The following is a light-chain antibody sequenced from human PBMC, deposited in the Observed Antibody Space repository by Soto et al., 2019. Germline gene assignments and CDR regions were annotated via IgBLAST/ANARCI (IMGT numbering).Light chain of an antibody. CDR2: KAS. J-gene: IGKJ1*01. CDR3: QQYDTYWT. CDR1: QSINNW. Sequence: DIQMTQSPSTLSASVGDRVTITCRASQSINNWLAWYQQKPGKAPKLQNCKASNLDIGVPSRFSGSGSGTEFTLTISSLQPDDFATYYCQQYDTYWTFGQGTKVEIK. V-gene: IGKV1-5*03.